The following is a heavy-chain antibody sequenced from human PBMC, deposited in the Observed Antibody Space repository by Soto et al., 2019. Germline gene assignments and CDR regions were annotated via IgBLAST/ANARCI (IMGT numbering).Heavy chain of an antibody. CDR1: GASISSAAYY. CDR3: ARGPTTFWSSYRFSYSXS. CDR2: ISYSGTT. Sequence: PSDTLSLTFTVSGASISSAAYYWSWIRQRPGEGLELIGFISYSGTTYHSPSLKSRLLLSVDTSKNKFSLELSFVTDADKAVYYCARGPTTFWSSYRFSYSXSWGQGTRVTVSS. D-gene: IGHD3-3*01. J-gene: IGHJ4*02. V-gene: IGHV4-31*03.